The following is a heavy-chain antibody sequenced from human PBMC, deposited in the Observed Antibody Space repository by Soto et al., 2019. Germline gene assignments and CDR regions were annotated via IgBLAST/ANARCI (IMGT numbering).Heavy chain of an antibody. D-gene: IGHD6-13*01. CDR1: GFTFSNAW. V-gene: IGHV3-15*01. J-gene: IGHJ4*02. Sequence: GGSLRLSCAASGFTFSNAWMNWVRQAPGKGLEWLGRIKSKTDGGTTDYAAPVKGRFTISRDDSKNTLYLQMNSLKTEDTAVYYCATADGSSWPFGYWGQGTLVTVSS. CDR3: ATADGSSWPFGY. CDR2: IKSKTDGGTT.